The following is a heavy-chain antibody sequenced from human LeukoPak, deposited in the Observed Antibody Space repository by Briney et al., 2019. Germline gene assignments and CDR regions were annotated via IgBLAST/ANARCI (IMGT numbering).Heavy chain of an antibody. CDR3: ARGPRAQYSSGWYFYLYFDY. J-gene: IGHJ4*02. Sequence: GASVKVSCKASGYTFNSYDINWVRQATGQGLEWMGWMNPNSGNTGYAQKFQGRVTMTRNTSISTAYMQLSSLRSEDTPVYYCARGPRAQYSSGWYFYLYFDYWGQGTLVTVSS. CDR1: GYTFNSYD. V-gene: IGHV1-8*01. D-gene: IGHD6-19*01. CDR2: MNPNSGNT.